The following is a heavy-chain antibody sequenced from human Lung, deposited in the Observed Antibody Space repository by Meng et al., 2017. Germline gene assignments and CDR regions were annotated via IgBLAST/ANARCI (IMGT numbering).Heavy chain of an antibody. V-gene: IGHV4-34*01. CDR3: ARGSTTMAHDFDY. Sequence: VLLQEQGAGSVQASETLSLTFVVSGGSFSDYYWSWYRQSPGQGPEWVGEINHSGSTNFNPSLERRATISVDTSQNTLSLKLSSVTAADSAVYYCARGSTTMAHDFDYWGQGTLVTVSS. CDR2: INHSGST. D-gene: IGHD4-11*01. CDR1: GGSFSDYY. J-gene: IGHJ4*02.